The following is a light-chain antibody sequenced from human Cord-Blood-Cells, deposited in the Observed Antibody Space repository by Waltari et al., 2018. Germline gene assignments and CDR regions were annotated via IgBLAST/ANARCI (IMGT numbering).Light chain of an antibody. CDR2: WAA. CDR1: QSVLYSPNNKNY. CDR3: QQYYSTPPA. J-gene: IGKJ2*01. Sequence: DIVMTQSPEYLAVSLGERATINCKSSQSVLYSPNNKNYLAWYQQKPGQPPKLLIYWAATRESGVPDRFSGSGSGTDFTLTISSLQAEDVAVYYCQQYYSTPPAFGQGTKLEIK. V-gene: IGKV4-1*01.